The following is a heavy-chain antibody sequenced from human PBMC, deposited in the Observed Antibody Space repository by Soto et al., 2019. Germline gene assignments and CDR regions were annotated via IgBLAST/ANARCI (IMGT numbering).Heavy chain of an antibody. D-gene: IGHD3-10*01. CDR3: ARDRIRGTVFRGYLDN. CDR1: GFTFSNLA. Sequence: VGSLCLPCAVSGFTFSNLAIRWVLQAPRKGLEWVAIIRFDGSNEEYADSVKGRFTISRDNSKNTLYLQMNTLGAEDTAVYYCARDRIRGTVFRGYLDNWGEGTVVTVYS. CDR2: IRFDGSNE. V-gene: IGHV3-33*08. J-gene: IGHJ4*02.